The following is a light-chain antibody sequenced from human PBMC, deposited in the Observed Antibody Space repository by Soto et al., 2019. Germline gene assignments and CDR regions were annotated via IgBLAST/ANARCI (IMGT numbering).Light chain of an antibody. Sequence: QSVLTQPASVSGSPGQSITISCTGTRSDVGGYNYVSWYQQFPGKAPKLIIYEVSNRPSGVPDRFSGSKSGTSASLAISGLQSEDEADYYCAAWDDSLNGYVFGTGTKLTVL. J-gene: IGLJ1*01. CDR1: RSDVGGYNY. CDR3: AAWDDSLNGYV. CDR2: EVS. V-gene: IGLV2-14*01.